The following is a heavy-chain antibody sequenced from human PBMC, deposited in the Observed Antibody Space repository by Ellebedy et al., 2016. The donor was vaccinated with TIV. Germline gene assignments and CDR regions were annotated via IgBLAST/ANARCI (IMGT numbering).Heavy chain of an antibody. Sequence: GKSLKISXAASGFTFSNYAIHWVRQAPGKGLEWVAVISYDGSNEYYADSVKGRFTISRDNSKNTLYLQMNSLRAEDTAVYYCAKDLHGYDYYYFYYMDVWGKGTTVTVSS. V-gene: IGHV3-30*18. D-gene: IGHD5-12*01. J-gene: IGHJ6*03. CDR1: GFTFSNYA. CDR2: ISYDGSNE. CDR3: AKDLHGYDYYYFYYMDV.